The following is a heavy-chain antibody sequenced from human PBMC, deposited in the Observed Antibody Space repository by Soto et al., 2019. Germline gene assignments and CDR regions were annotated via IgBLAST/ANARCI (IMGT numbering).Heavy chain of an antibody. J-gene: IGHJ6*02. CDR3: AKKGAGRGSGTSSQDVGMDV. D-gene: IGHD3-10*01. V-gene: IGHV3-23*01. CDR2: ISGSGGST. Sequence: PGGSLRLSCAASGFTFSSYAMSWFRQAPGKGLEWVSAISGSGGSTYYADSVKGRFTISRDNSKNTLYLQMNSLRAEDTAVYYCAKKGAGRGSGTSSQDVGMDVWGQGTTVTVSS. CDR1: GFTFSSYA.